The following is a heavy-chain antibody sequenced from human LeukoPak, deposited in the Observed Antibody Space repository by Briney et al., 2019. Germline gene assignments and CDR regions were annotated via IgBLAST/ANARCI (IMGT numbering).Heavy chain of an antibody. D-gene: IGHD3-3*01. Sequence: SVKVSCKASGGTFSSYAISWVRQAPGQGLEWMGGIIPIFGTANYAQKFQGRVTITADESTSTAYMELSSLRSEDTAVYYCARGKYYDFWSGYGQDAFDIWGQGTMVTVSS. CDR1: GGTFSSYA. V-gene: IGHV1-69*13. CDR3: ARGKYYDFWSGYGQDAFDI. CDR2: IIPIFGTA. J-gene: IGHJ3*02.